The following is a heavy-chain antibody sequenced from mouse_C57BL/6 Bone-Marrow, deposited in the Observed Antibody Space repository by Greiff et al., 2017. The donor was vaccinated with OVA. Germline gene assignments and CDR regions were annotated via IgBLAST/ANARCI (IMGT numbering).Heavy chain of an antibody. V-gene: IGHV1-84*01. CDR1: GYTFTDYY. CDR2: IYPGSGNT. D-gene: IGHD2-1*01. Sequence: VQLQESGPELVKPGASVKISCKASGYTFTDYYINWVKQRPGQGLEWIGWIYPGSGNTKYNEKFKGKATLTVDTSSSTAYMQLSSLTSEDSAVYFCARPLYYGNYGYYFDYWGQGTTLTVSS. J-gene: IGHJ2*01. CDR3: ARPLYYGNYGYYFDY.